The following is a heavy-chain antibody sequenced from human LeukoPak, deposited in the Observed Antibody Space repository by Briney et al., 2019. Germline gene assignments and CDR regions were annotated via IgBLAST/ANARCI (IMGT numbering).Heavy chain of an antibody. D-gene: IGHD6-19*01. CDR2: TYYKSAWYN. CDR3: ARGTGWPQFDY. Sequence: SQTLSLTCVISGDSVSRDSIAWNWIRQSPSRGLEWLGRTYYKSAWYNDYAVSVKGRIIINPDTSKNQFSLQLSSVTPEDTAVYYCARGTGWPQFDYWGQGTLVTVSS. J-gene: IGHJ4*02. CDR1: GDSVSRDSIA. V-gene: IGHV6-1*01.